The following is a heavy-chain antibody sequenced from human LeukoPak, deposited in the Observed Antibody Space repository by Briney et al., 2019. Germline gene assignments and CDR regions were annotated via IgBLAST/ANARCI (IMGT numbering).Heavy chain of an antibody. CDR3: ARDYKYAFDN. CDR2: IGIDSGNT. D-gene: IGHD5-24*01. CDR1: GFTFSDYS. Sequence: GGSLRLSCAASGFTFSDYSMNRVRQAPGKGLEWISYIGIDSGNTNYADSVKGRFTISGDKAKNSLYLQMSSLRVEDTAVYYCARDYKYAFDNWGQGTLVTVSS. V-gene: IGHV3-48*01. J-gene: IGHJ4*02.